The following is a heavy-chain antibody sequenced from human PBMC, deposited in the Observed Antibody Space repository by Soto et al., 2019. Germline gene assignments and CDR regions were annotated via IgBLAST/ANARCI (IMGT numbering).Heavy chain of an antibody. J-gene: IGHJ6*02. CDR2: ISGSGGST. CDR1: GFTFSSYA. D-gene: IGHD2-2*01. Sequence: PGGSLRLSCAASGFTFSSYAMSWVRQAPGKGLEWVSAISGSGGSTYYADSVKGRFTISRDNSKNTLYLQMNSLRAEDTAVYYCAKDHDGGRYCSSTSCYQYGMDVWGQGTTVTVSS. CDR3: AKDHDGGRYCSSTSCYQYGMDV. V-gene: IGHV3-23*01.